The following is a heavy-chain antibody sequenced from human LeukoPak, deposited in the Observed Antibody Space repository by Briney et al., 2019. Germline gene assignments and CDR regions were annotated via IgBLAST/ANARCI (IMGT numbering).Heavy chain of an antibody. V-gene: IGHV1-18*01. D-gene: IGHD3-3*01. CDR3: ARENAIFGENWFDP. Sequence: ASVKVSCKASGYTFTSYGISWVRQAPGQGLEWMGWISAYNGNTNYAQKLQGRVTMTTDTSTSTAYMELRSLRSDDTAVYYCARENAIFGENWFDPWGQGTLVTVSS. J-gene: IGHJ5*02. CDR2: ISAYNGNT. CDR1: GYTFTSYG.